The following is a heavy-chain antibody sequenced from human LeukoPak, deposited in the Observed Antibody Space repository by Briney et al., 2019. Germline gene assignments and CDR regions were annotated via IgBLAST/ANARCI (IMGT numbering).Heavy chain of an antibody. Sequence: GGSLRLSCAASGFIFNNFGMHWVRQAPGKGLEWLAVIFYDGTIKYYADSVKGRFTISRDSSKNTLYLQMNSLRPEDTAVYYCARASASEWELLEDCWGQGTLVTVSS. D-gene: IGHD3-10*01. V-gene: IGHV3-30*03. J-gene: IGHJ4*02. CDR2: IFYDGTIK. CDR3: ARASASEWELLEDC. CDR1: GFIFNNFG.